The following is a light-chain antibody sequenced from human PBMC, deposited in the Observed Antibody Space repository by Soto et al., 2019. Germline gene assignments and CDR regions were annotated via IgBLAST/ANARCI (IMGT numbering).Light chain of an antibody. V-gene: IGKV1-5*01. J-gene: IGKJ5*01. CDR1: QSISSW. CDR3: QQYDSFSVT. Sequence: DIQMTPSPSTLSASVGDRVTITCRASQSISSWLAWYQQKPGRAPKLLIYDSSSLESGVPSRFSGSGSGTEFRLTISTMRPDDFATYYCQQYDSFSVTFGQGTRLEIK. CDR2: DSS.